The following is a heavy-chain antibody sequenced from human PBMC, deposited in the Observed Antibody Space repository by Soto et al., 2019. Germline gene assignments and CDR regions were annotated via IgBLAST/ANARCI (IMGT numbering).Heavy chain of an antibody. Sequence: SETLSLTCTVSGGSIRSYYWSWIRQPPGKGLEWIGYIHSSGSTNYSPSLKSRVTISVDTSKNHFSLKLSSVTAADTAVYYCARRANEGYSYGPNAAFDVWGQGTMDPVS. CDR2: IHSSGST. V-gene: IGHV4-59*01. D-gene: IGHD5-18*01. CDR1: GGSIRSYY. J-gene: IGHJ3*01. CDR3: ARRANEGYSYGPNAAFDV.